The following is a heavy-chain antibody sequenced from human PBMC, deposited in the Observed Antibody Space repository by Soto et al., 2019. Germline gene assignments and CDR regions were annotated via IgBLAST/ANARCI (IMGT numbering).Heavy chain of an antibody. Sequence: QVQLVQSGAEEKKPGASVKVSCKASGYTFTSYAMHWVRQAPGQRLEWMGWINAGNGNTKYSQKFQGRVTITRDTSASTVYMELSSLGSEDTAVYYCARVSGWYFLDYWGQGTLVTVSS. CDR3: ARVSGWYFLDY. CDR1: GYTFTSYA. CDR2: INAGNGNT. D-gene: IGHD6-19*01. V-gene: IGHV1-3*05. J-gene: IGHJ4*02.